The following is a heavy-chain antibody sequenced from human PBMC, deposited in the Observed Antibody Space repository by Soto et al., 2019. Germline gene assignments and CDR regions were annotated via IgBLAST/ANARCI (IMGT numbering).Heavy chain of an antibody. D-gene: IGHD2-8*01. V-gene: IGHV5-10-1*01. CDR3: ARLSTGFCTKTTCQHYFGMDV. CDR1: GYTFSAVW. Sequence: PGESLKISCQASGYTFSAVWITWVRQMPVKGLEWIATIDPRDSYSNYSLSFQGHVTISADKSIGSAYLHWSTLEASDTAIYYYARLSTGFCTKTTCQHYFGMDVWGQGTTVTVSS. J-gene: IGHJ6*02. CDR2: IDPRDSYS.